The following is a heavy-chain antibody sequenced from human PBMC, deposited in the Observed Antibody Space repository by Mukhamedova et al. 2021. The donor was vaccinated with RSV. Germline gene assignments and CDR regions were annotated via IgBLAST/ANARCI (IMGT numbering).Heavy chain of an antibody. J-gene: IGHJ5*02. CDR2: INAGNGNT. V-gene: IGHV1-3*01. Sequence: EWMGWINAGNGNTKYSQKFQGRVTITRDTSASTAYMELSSLGSEDTAVYYCARGRIVVVPAATTSFDPWGQGTLVTVSS. CDR3: ARGRIVVVPAATTSFDP. D-gene: IGHD2-2*01.